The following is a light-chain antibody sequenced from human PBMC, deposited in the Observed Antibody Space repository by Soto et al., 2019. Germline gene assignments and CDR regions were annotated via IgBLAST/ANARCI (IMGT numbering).Light chain of an antibody. CDR2: SDI. J-gene: IGLJ1*01. V-gene: IGLV1-44*01. CDR3: AAWDDSLNAYL. CDR1: SSNIGTNS. Sequence: QSVLTQPPSASGTHGQRVTISCSGSSSNIGTNSVNWYQQLPGTAPKLLIYSDIQRPSGVPDRFSGSKSGTSASLAISGLQSEDEADYSCAAWDDSLNAYLFGTGTKVSVL.